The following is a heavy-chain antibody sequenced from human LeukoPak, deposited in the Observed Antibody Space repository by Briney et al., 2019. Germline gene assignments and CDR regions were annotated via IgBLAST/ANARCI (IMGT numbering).Heavy chain of an antibody. D-gene: IGHD1-26*01. J-gene: IGHJ4*02. CDR3: AREEGVGATLGFDY. Sequence: ASVKVSCKASGYTFTSYDINWVRQATGQGLEWMGWMNPNSGNTGYAQKFQGRVTMTRNTSISTAYMELSSLRSEDTAVYYCAREEGVGATLGFDYWGQGTLVTVSS. CDR2: MNPNSGNT. V-gene: IGHV1-8*01. CDR1: GYTFTSYD.